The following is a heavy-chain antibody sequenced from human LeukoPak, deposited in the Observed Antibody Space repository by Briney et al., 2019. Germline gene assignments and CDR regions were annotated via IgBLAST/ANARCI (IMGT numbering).Heavy chain of an antibody. CDR3: EGFFFDNTGLAFDF. CDR2: IQSGGGT. D-gene: IGHD2-8*02. V-gene: IGHV3-66*01. CDR1: GFTVNNIY. J-gene: IGHJ4*02. Sequence: GGSLRLSCAASGFTVNNIYMSWARQAPGKGLEWVSVIQSGGGTYYADPVKGRFTTSRDSSKNTLYLQMNSLRAEDTAVYYCEGFFFDNTGLAFDFWSQGTLVTVSS.